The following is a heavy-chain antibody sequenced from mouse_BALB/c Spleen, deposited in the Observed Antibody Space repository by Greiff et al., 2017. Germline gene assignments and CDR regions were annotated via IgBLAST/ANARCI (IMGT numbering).Heavy chain of an antibody. D-gene: IGHD2-1*01. J-gene: IGHJ4*01. CDR1: GYTFTSYW. CDR2: IDPSNSET. V-gene: IGHV1S127*01. Sequence: VKLMESGPELVRPGASVKMSCKASGYTFTSYWMHWVKQRPGQGLEWIGMIDPSNSETRLNQKFKDKATLNVDKSSNTAYMQLSSLTSEDSAVYYCARRHYGNYFYAMDYWGQGTSVTVSS. CDR3: ARRHYGNYFYAMDY.